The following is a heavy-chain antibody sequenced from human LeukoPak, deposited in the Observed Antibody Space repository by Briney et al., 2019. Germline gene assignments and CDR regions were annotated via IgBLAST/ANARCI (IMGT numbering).Heavy chain of an antibody. Sequence: PSETLSLTCAVYGGSFSGYYWSWIRQPPGKGLEWIGEINHSGSTNYNPSLKSRVTISVDTSKNQFSLKLSSVTAADTAVYYCARYPLYCSSTSCHSLDYWGQGTLVTVSS. V-gene: IGHV4-34*01. CDR3: ARYPLYCSSTSCHSLDY. D-gene: IGHD2-2*01. J-gene: IGHJ4*02. CDR1: GGSFSGYY. CDR2: INHSGST.